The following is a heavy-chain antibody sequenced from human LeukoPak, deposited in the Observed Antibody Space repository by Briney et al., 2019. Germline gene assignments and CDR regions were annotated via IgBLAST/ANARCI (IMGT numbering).Heavy chain of an antibody. J-gene: IGHJ4*02. CDR1: GFTFSDCY. CDR2: ISSSGSTI. D-gene: IGHD3-10*01. CDR3: ARVSYYGSGSPLDY. V-gene: IGHV3-11*01. Sequence: PGVSLRLSCAASGFTFSDCYMSWIRQAPGKGLEWVSYISSSGSTIYYADSVKGRLTISRDNAKNSLYLQMNSLRAEDTAVYYCARVSYYGSGSPLDYWGQGTLVTVSS.